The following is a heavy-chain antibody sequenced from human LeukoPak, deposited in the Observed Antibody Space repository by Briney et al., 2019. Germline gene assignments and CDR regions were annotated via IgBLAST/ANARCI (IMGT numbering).Heavy chain of an antibody. D-gene: IGHD6-13*01. V-gene: IGHV3-33*01. CDR3: ARGIASSGNPNWFDP. Sequence: GGSLRLSCAASGFIFTISTMHWVRQAPGTGLEWVAVIWYDGSKKYYADSVQGRFTISRDNFKNTVYLEMNSMRVEDTAVYYCARGIASSGNPNWFDPWGQGTLVTVSS. CDR2: IWYDGSKK. J-gene: IGHJ5*02. CDR1: GFIFTIST.